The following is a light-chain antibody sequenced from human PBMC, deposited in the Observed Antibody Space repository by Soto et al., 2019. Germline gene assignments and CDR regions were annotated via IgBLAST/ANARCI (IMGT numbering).Light chain of an antibody. CDR2: DAS. J-gene: IGKJ5*01. Sequence: DIILTQSPATLSLSPGERATLCCGASQSVSSSYLAWYQHRPGLAPRLLIHDASSRATGIPDRFSGTKSGTDFTLTIRRLEPEDFAVYYCQQYNNWPPITFGQGTRLEI. CDR3: QQYNNWPPIT. V-gene: IGKV3D-20*01. CDR1: QSVSSSY.